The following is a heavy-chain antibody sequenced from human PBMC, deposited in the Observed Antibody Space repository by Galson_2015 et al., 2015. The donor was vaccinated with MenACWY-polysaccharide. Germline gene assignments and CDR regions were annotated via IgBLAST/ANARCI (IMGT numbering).Heavy chain of an antibody. D-gene: IGHD6-6*01. CDR1: GFTFDDYA. V-gene: IGHV3-9*01. J-gene: IGHJ6*04. CDR2: ISWNSGSI. Sequence: SLRLSCAASGFTFDDYAMHWVRQAPGKGLEWVSGISWNSGSIGYADSVKGRFTISRDNAKNSLYLQMNSLRAEDTALYYCAKELEYSSSSSVYYYYYGMDVWGKGTTVTVSS. CDR3: AKELEYSSSSSVYYYYYGMDV.